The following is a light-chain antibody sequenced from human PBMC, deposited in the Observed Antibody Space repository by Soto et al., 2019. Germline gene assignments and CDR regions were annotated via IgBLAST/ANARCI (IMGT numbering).Light chain of an antibody. CDR2: GAS. V-gene: IGKV3-20*01. Sequence: EIVLTQSPGTLSLSPGERATLSCRASQSVSSSYLAWYQQKPGQAPRLLIYGASSRATGIPDRFSGSGSGTEFTLTIRRLDPEDFAVYYWPQYGSSPQTFGQGTKVEIK. CDR1: QSVSSSY. CDR3: PQYGSSPQT. J-gene: IGKJ1*01.